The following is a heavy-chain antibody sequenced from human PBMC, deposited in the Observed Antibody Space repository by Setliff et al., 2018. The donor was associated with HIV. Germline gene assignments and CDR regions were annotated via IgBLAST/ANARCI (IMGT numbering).Heavy chain of an antibody. CDR2: VGAVGAPT. CDR3: SINSHLSS. V-gene: IGHV3-23*01. Sequence: GSLRLSCAASGFTFSSYAMGWVRQAPGKGLEWVSTVGAVGAPTHYAESVKGRFTISKDNSKNTLYLQMSSLRDEDTAVYYCSINSHLSSWGQGTLVTSPQ. CDR1: GFTFSSYA. J-gene: IGHJ4*02. D-gene: IGHD6-6*01.